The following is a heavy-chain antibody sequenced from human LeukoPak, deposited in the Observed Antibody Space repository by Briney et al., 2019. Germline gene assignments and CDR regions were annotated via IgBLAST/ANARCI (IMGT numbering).Heavy chain of an antibody. CDR3: GRGTYNGYNYGAFDI. Sequence: GESLKISCQGSGYTYGYNFSSFWYGWVRQMPGRGLEWMGIFSPGDSESKYGPSFEGQVTISADKSTNTAYLQWDSLEASDTAMYFCGRGTYNGYNYGAFDIWGQGTMVTVS. V-gene: IGHV5-51*01. J-gene: IGHJ3*02. CDR2: FSPGDSES. CDR1: GYNFSSFW. D-gene: IGHD5-24*01.